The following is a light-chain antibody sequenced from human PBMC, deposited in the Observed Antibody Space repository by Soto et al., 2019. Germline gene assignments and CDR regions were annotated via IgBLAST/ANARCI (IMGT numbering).Light chain of an antibody. CDR2: KAP. CDR3: QQYGSSSPWT. V-gene: IGKV1-5*03. J-gene: IGKJ1*01. Sequence: DLQMTQSPSPLSASVGDRVTITCRASQSVGSWLAWYQQKPGKAPKLLIYKAPSLESGVPSRFSGSGSGTEFNLTISSLQPDDFASDHCQQYGSSSPWTFGQGTKVESK. CDR1: QSVGSW.